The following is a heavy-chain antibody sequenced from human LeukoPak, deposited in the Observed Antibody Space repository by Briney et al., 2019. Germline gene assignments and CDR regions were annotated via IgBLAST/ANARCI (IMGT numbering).Heavy chain of an antibody. D-gene: IGHD6-13*01. J-gene: IGHJ6*02. CDR1: GESFSGYY. V-gene: IGHV4-34*01. CDR3: ASGSAAGTSDYYYYGMDV. CDR2: IKHSGST. Sequence: PSETLSLTCAVSGESFSGYYWSWIRQPPGKGLEWIGEIKHSGSTNYNPSLKSRVTISVDTSKNQFSLKLSSATAADTAVYYCASGSAAGTSDYYYYGMDVWGQGTTVTVSS.